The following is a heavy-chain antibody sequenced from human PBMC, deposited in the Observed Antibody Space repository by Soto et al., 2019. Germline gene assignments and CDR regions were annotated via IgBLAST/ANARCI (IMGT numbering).Heavy chain of an antibody. J-gene: IGHJ4*02. Sequence: QITLKESGPTLVKPTQTLTLTCTFSGFSLSSTRVAVGWIRQPPGKALEWLALIYWDDDKRYSPFLKSRLTLTQDTSKTQVFLTMTNMDPVDTATYYCAHSVVAGFGYYFDYWGQGTLVTVSS. CDR2: IYWDDDK. CDR1: GFSLSSTRVA. CDR3: AHSVVAGFGYYFDY. V-gene: IGHV2-5*02. D-gene: IGHD6-19*01.